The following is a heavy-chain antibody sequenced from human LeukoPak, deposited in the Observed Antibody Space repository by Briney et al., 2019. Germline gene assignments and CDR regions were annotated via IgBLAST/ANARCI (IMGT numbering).Heavy chain of an antibody. D-gene: IGHD1-26*01. V-gene: IGHV4-39*01. CDR3: ARNQSTSRETYFDY. J-gene: IGHJ4*02. Sequence: PSETLSLTCTVSGGSISSNYYWGWIRRPPGKGLEWIGSIYSSGSTSYSPSLKSRVTISVDTSKNQFSLKLTSVTAADTAVYYCARNQSTSRETYFDYWGQGTLVTVSS. CDR1: GGSISSNYY. CDR2: IYSSGST.